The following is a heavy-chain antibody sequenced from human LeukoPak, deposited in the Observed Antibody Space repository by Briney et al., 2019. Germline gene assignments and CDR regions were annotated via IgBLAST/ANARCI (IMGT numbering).Heavy chain of an antibody. J-gene: IGHJ5*02. Sequence: SGTLSLTCAVSGGSISSSNWWSWVRQPPGKGLEWIGEIYHSGSTNYNPSLKSRVTISVDTSKNQFSLKLSSVTAADTAVYYCARHGYSSSFDPWGQGTLVTVSS. D-gene: IGHD6-13*01. CDR2: IYHSGST. V-gene: IGHV4-4*02. CDR3: ARHGYSSSFDP. CDR1: GGSISSSNW.